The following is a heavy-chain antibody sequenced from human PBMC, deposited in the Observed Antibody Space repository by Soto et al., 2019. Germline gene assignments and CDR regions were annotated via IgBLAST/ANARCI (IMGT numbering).Heavy chain of an antibody. D-gene: IGHD1-26*01. CDR3: ARLGGSYAVPHFDY. J-gene: IGHJ4*02. V-gene: IGHV4-59*08. CDR2: IYYSGTTT. Sequence: PSETLSLTCTVSGGSINQYYWTWIRQPPGKGLEWMGYIYYSGTTTNYNPSLKSRVTLSVDTSKNQFSLKLSSVTAADTAVYYCARLGGSYAVPHFDYWGQGTLVTVSS. CDR1: GGSINQYY.